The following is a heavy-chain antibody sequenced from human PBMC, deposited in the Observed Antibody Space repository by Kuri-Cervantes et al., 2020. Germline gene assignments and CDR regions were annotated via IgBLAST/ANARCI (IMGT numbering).Heavy chain of an antibody. J-gene: IGHJ5*02. Sequence: SVKVSCKASGGTFSNYAISWVRQAPGQGLEWMGGVIPIFGTPHYAQKFQGRVAMTEDTSTDTAYMELSSLRSEDTAVYYCATGGDYGDRKGWFDPWGQGTLVTVSS. CDR1: GGTFSNYA. CDR3: ATGGDYGDRKGWFDP. D-gene: IGHD4-17*01. V-gene: IGHV1-69*06. CDR2: VIPIFGTP.